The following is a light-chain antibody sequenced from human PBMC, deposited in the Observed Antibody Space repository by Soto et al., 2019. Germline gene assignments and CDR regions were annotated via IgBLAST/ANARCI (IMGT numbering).Light chain of an antibody. CDR2: RNN. V-gene: IGLV1-47*01. CDR1: SSNIGTNY. CDR3: ATWDDSLGGYV. J-gene: IGLJ1*01. Sequence: QSVLTQPPSASGTPGQRVTISCSGSSSNIGTNYVYWYQQLPGTAPKLLIYRNNQRPSGVPDRFSGSKSGTSASLAISGLRSEDEADYYCATWDDSLGGYVFGNGTKVT.